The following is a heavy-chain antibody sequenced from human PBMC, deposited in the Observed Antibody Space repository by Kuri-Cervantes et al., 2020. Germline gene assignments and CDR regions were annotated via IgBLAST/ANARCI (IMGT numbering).Heavy chain of an antibody. CDR3: ASGIKQGYYYYGMDV. CDR1: GYTFTSYG. CDR2: ISAYNGNT. D-gene: IGHD2-21*01. J-gene: IGHJ6*02. Sequence: ASVKVSCKASGYTFTSYGIGWVRQAPGQGLEWMGWISAYNGNTNYAQKLQGRVIMTTDTSTSTAYMELRSLRSDDTAVYYCASGIKQGYYYYGMDVWGQGTTVTVSS. V-gene: IGHV1-18*01.